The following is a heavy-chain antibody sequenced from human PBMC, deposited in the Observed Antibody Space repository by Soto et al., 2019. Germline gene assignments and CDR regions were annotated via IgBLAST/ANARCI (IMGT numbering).Heavy chain of an antibody. J-gene: IGHJ5*02. CDR1: GGSISSYY. D-gene: IGHD3-9*01. CDR3: AREVQEYFDVRFDP. Sequence: SETLSLTCTVSGGSISSYYWSWIRQPPGKGLEWIGYIYYSGSTNYNPSLKSRVTISVDTSKNQFSLKLSSVTAADTAVYYCAREVQEYFDVRFDPWGQGTLVTASS. V-gene: IGHV4-59*01. CDR2: IYYSGST.